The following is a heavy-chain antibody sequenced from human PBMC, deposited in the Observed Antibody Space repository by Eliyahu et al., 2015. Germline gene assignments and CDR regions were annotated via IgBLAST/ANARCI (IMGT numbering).Heavy chain of an antibody. D-gene: IGHD2-2*01. CDR2: IYYSGST. V-gene: IGHV4-39*01. CDR1: GGSISSSSYY. Sequence: QLQLQESGPGLVKPSETLSLTCTVSGGSISSSSYYWGWIRQPPGKGLEWIGSIYYSGSTYYNPSLKSRVTISVDTSKNQSSLKLSSVTAADTAVYYCARLAQCTSCFPPWFDPWGQGTLVTVSS. CDR3: ARLAQCTSCFPPWFDP. J-gene: IGHJ5*02.